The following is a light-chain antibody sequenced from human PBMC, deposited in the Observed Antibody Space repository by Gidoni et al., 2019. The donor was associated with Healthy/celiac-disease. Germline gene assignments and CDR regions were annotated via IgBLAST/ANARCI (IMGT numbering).Light chain of an antibody. Sequence: QSVLTQPPSASWTPGQTVTISCSGSSSNIGSNYVYWYQQLPGTAPKLLIYRNNQRPSGVPDRFSGSKSGTSASLAISGLRSEDEADYYCAAWDDSLSGHVVFGGGTKLTVL. CDR3: AAWDDSLSGHVV. J-gene: IGLJ2*01. CDR2: RNN. V-gene: IGLV1-47*01. CDR1: SSNIGSNY.